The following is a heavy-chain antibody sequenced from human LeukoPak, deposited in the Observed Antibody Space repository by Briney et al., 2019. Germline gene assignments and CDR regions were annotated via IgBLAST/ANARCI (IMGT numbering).Heavy chain of an antibody. J-gene: IGHJ6*02. D-gene: IGHD2-21*02. V-gene: IGHV3-7*03. Sequence: PGGSLRLSCAASGFTFSSDWMSWVREAPGKGLEGVANIKQDGSEKYYVDSVKGRFTISRDNAKNSLYLQMNSLSAEDTAVYYCASFWGSRESDWLRDGVDVWGQGTTVTVSS. CDR2: IKQDGSEK. CDR3: ASFWGSRESDWLRDGVDV. CDR1: GFTFSSDW.